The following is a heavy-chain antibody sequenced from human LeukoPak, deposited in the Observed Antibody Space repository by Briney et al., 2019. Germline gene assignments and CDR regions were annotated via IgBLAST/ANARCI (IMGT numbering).Heavy chain of an antibody. J-gene: IGHJ4*02. CDR3: ARAVAALTDYFDY. CDR1: GGSFSGYY. CDR2: INHSGST. V-gene: IGHV4-34*01. Sequence: SETLSLTCAVYGGSFSGYYWSWIRQPPGKGLEWIGEINHSGSTNYNPSLKSRVTVSVDTSKNQFSLKLSSVTAADTAVYYCARAVAALTDYFDYWGQGTLVTVSS. D-gene: IGHD6-19*01.